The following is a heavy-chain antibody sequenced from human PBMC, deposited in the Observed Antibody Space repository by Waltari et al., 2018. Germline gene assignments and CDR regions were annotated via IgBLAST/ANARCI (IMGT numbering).Heavy chain of an antibody. CDR2: IYSCGSI. CDR3: AGERPVVYYGMAV. CDR1: GFSVSSNY. V-gene: IGHV3-53*01. D-gene: IGHD2-2*01. Sequence: EVQLVESGGGLIQPGESVRLSCAASGFSVSSNYMSWVRQVPGKGLGWFSVIYSCGSISYTDSVNGRFGISRDNSKYTLYRPVNSLRDENSDIYYCAGERPVVYYGMAVWGRGTTVTVAS. J-gene: IGHJ6*02.